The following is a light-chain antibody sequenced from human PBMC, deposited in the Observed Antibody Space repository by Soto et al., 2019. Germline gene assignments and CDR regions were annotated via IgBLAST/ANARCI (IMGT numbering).Light chain of an antibody. CDR3: SSYTITNTYV. CDR1: NSDVGAYNY. Sequence: QSALTQPASVSGSPGQSLTISCSGSNSDVGAYNYVSWYQQPPGKAPKLILYEVTTRPSGVSLRFSGSKSGNTASLTISGLQTEDEADYYCSSYTITNTYVFGTGTKLTVL. CDR2: EVT. J-gene: IGLJ1*01. V-gene: IGLV2-14*01.